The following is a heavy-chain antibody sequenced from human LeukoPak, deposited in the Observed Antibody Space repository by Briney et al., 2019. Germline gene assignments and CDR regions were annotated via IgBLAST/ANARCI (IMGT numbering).Heavy chain of an antibody. CDR3: ARGRGRGRNSCWFDY. Sequence: GGSLRLSCAASGFIVSGDFMSWVRQAPGKGLEWVSVIYSDGSTYYADSVKGRFTISRDNSKNTLDLQMTGLRAEDRAVYYCARGRGRGRNSCWFDYWGQGTLVTVSS. CDR1: GFIVSGDF. CDR2: IYSDGST. J-gene: IGHJ4*02. D-gene: IGHD1-7*01. V-gene: IGHV3-53*01.